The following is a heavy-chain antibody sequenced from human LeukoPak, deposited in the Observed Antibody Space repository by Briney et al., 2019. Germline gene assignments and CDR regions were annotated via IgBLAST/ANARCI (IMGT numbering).Heavy chain of an antibody. D-gene: IGHD1-26*01. CDR1: GGTFSSYA. Sequence: GASVTVSCKASGGTFSSYAISWVRQAPGQGLEWMGRIIPILGIANYAQKFQGRVTITAGKSTSTAYMELSSLRSEDTAVYYCARGPSGSYWASTMDYWGQGTLVTVSS. CDR2: IIPILGIA. CDR3: ARGPSGSYWASTMDY. J-gene: IGHJ4*02. V-gene: IGHV1-69*04.